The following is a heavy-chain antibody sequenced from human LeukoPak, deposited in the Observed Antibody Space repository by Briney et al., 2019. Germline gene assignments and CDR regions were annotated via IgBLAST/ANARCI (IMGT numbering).Heavy chain of an antibody. J-gene: IGHJ3*02. V-gene: IGHV1-69*13. CDR1: GYTFTGYY. CDR3: ARALLGSPDAFDI. Sequence: ASVKVSCKASGYTFTGYYMHWVRQAPGQGLEWMGGIIPIFGTANYAQKFQGRVTITADESTSTAYMELSSLRSEDTAVYYCARALLGSPDAFDIWGQGTMVTVSS. CDR2: IIPIFGTA. D-gene: IGHD1-26*01.